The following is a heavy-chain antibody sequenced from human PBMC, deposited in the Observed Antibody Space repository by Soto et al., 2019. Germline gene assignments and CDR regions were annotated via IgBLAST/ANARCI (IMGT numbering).Heavy chain of an antibody. CDR3: AGEWRLRFYYMDV. CDR1: GGSFSGYY. Sequence: SETLSLTCAVYGGSFSGYYWSWIRQPPGKGLEWIGEINHSGSTNYNPSLKSRVTISVDTSKNQFSLKLSSVTAADTAVYYCAGEWRLRFYYMDVWGKGTTVTVSS. V-gene: IGHV4-34*01. CDR2: INHSGST. D-gene: IGHD4-17*01. J-gene: IGHJ6*03.